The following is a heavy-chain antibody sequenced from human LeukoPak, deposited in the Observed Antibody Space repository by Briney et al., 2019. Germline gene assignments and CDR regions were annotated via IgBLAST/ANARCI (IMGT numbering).Heavy chain of an antibody. CDR3: ARAIAVASRGTAEYFQH. D-gene: IGHD6-19*01. Sequence: PGGSLRLSCAASGFTVSSNYMSWVRQAPGKGLEWVSVIYSGGSTYYADSVKGRFTISRDNSKNTLYLQMNSLRAEDTAVYYCARAIAVASRGTAEYFQHWGQGTLVTVSS. CDR1: GFTVSSNY. CDR2: IYSGGST. J-gene: IGHJ1*01. V-gene: IGHV3-53*01.